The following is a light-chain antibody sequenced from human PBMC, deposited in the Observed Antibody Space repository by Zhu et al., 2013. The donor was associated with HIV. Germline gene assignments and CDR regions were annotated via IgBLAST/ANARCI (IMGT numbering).Light chain of an antibody. J-gene: IGLJ1*01. CDR1: VLAKKY. CDR3: QVWDTSTDHPGV. Sequence: SYELTQPSSVSVSPGQTARITCSGDVLAKKYARWFQQKPGQAPVLVIYDDRDRPSGIPERFSGSNSGNTATLTISRVEAGDEADYYCQVWDTSTDHPGVFGTGTKVTVL. CDR2: DDR. V-gene: IGLV3-21*02.